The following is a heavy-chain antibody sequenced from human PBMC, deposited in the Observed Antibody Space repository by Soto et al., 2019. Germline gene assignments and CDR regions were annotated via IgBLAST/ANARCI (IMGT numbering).Heavy chain of an antibody. V-gene: IGHV4-34*01. D-gene: IGHD6-13*01. Sequence: QVQLQQWGAGLLKPSETLSLTCAVYGGSFSGYYWSWIRQPPGKGLEWIGEINHSGSTNYNPSLKRRVTISVDTSKNQFSLKLSSVTAADTAVYYCARGDDSSRRNWFDPWGQGTLVTVSS. CDR2: INHSGST. CDR3: ARGDDSSRRNWFDP. CDR1: GGSFSGYY. J-gene: IGHJ5*02.